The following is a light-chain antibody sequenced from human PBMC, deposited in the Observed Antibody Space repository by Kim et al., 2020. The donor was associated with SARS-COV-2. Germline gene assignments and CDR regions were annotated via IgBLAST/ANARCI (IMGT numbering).Light chain of an antibody. V-gene: IGKV3-20*01. CDR1: QSVGTNS. J-gene: IGKJ4*01. Sequence: EIVLTQSPDTLSLSPGERAALSCRASQSVGTNSLAWYQQKPGQAPRLLIYDASSRATDIPDRFSGSGSGTDFTLTISRLEPEDYAVYFCQQYGGSPLTFGGGTKVDIK. CDR2: DAS. CDR3: QQYGGSPLT.